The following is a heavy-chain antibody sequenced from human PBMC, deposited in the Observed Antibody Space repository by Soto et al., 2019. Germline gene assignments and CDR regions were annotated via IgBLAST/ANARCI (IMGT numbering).Heavy chain of an antibody. CDR1: GGSLNSKHYH. J-gene: IGHJ6*02. Sequence: QIQLQESGPGLVRPSQTLSLTCTVSGGSLNSKHYHWTWIRQAPGKGLEWIGYIHYTGSVHYNPSLQSRITMSVDTSKNLFSLNLSSVTAADTAVYFCVREDDGGDRDYYGLDVWGQGTMVTVSS. CDR2: IHYTGSV. V-gene: IGHV4-30-4*01. CDR3: VREDDGGDRDYYGLDV. D-gene: IGHD2-21*02.